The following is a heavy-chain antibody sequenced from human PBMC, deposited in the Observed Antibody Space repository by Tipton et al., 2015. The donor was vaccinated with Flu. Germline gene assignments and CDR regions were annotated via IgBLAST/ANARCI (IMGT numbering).Heavy chain of an antibody. V-gene: IGHV5-51*01. D-gene: IGHD6-6*01. CDR3: ASSYVYSSSWLLEYAFDI. J-gene: IGHJ3*02. Sequence: VQLVQSGAEVKKPGESLKISCKGSGYSFTSYWIGWVRQMPGKGLEWMGIIYPGDSDTRYSPSFQGQVTISADKSISTAYLQWSSLKASDTAMYYCASSYVYSSSWLLEYAFDIWSQGTMVTVSS. CDR2: IYPGDSDT. CDR1: GYSFTSYW.